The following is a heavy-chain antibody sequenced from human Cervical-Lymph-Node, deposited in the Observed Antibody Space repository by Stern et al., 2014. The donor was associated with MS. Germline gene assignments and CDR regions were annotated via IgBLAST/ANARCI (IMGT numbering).Heavy chain of an antibody. CDR2: IDTGNGDT. V-gene: IGHV1-3*04. J-gene: IGHJ4*02. Sequence: VQLVESGAEVKKPGASVKVSCKASGYTFTNYAIHWVRQAPGQRLEWMGWIDTGNGDTKYSQKVQGRVPITRDTSASTAYMELSSLRSEDTAIYYCARRSDYDYWGQGTLVTVSS. CDR1: GYTFTNYA. CDR3: ARRSDYDY.